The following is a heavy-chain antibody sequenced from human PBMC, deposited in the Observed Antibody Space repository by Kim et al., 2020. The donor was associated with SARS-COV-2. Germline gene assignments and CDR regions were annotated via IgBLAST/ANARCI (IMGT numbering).Heavy chain of an antibody. CDR1: GFTFSNYA. J-gene: IGHJ4*02. CDR3: AKDPHYDFWSGYYFDY. CDR2: ISGSGGST. D-gene: IGHD3-3*01. V-gene: IGHV3-23*01. Sequence: GGSLRLSCAASGFTFSNYAMSWVRQAPGKGLEWVSTISGSGGSTYYADSVKSRFTISRDSSKNTLFLQMNSLRAEDTALYYCAKDPHYDFWSGYYFDYWGQGTLVTVSS.